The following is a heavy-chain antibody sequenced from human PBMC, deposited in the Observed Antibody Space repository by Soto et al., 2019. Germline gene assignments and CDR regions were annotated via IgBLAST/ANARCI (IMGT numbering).Heavy chain of an antibody. V-gene: IGHV4-31*03. CDR3: ARGKVVVPAAIRPDTGWYYFDY. Sequence: SETLSLTCTVSGGSISSGGYYWSWIRQHPGKGLEWIGYIYYSGSTYYNPSLKSRVTISVDTSKNQFSLKLTSVTAADTAVYYCARGKVVVPAAIRPDTGWYYFDYWGQGTLVTVSS. D-gene: IGHD2-2*02. CDR1: GGSISSGGYY. J-gene: IGHJ4*02. CDR2: IYYSGST.